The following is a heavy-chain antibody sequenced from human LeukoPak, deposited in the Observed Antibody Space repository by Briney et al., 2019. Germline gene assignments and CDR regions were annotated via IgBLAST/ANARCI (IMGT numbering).Heavy chain of an antibody. CDR1: GFTFSTYW. Sequence: GGSLRLSCAASGFTFSTYWMHWVRQAPGKGLVWVSRINSDGSSTTYADSVKGRFTISRDNAKNTLYLQMNSLRAEDTAVYYCATEETTMTDALDIWGQGTMATVSS. V-gene: IGHV3-74*01. J-gene: IGHJ3*02. D-gene: IGHD4-17*01. CDR2: INSDGSST. CDR3: ATEETTMTDALDI.